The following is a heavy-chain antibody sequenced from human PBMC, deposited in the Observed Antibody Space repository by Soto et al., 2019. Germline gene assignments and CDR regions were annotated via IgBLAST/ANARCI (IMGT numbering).Heavy chain of an antibody. Sequence: SSKASGVTNNSRARRWVQQAKGQGLEGVGGIIPMFGTPHYAEKFQGRVTITADESTGTGYLELSSLTSEDTAVYYCATSEGRDGYSFDYWGPGTLVTVS. CDR3: ATSEGRDGYSFDY. CDR1: GVTNNSRA. J-gene: IGHJ4*02. CDR2: IIPMFGTP. D-gene: IGHD5-12*01. V-gene: IGHV1-69*01.